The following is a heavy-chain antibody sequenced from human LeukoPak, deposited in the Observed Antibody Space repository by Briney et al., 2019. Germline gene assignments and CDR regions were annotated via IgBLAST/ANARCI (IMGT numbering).Heavy chain of an antibody. Sequence: SETLSLTCTVSDGSISSDYWTWIRQPAGKGLEWIGRIYTSGSTYYNPSPKSRVTISVDTSKNQFSLKLSSVTAADTAVYYCARLSVGATKGHFDYWGQGTLVTVSS. D-gene: IGHD1-26*01. V-gene: IGHV4-4*07. CDR3: ARLSVGATKGHFDY. CDR2: IYTSGST. CDR1: DGSISSDY. J-gene: IGHJ4*02.